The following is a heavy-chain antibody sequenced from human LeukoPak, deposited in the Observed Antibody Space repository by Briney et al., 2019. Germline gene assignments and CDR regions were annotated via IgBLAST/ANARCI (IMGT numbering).Heavy chain of an antibody. CDR2: MNPNSGNT. J-gene: IGHJ4*02. CDR3: ARLGGYCSSTGCLTDDY. V-gene: IGHV1-8*03. Sequence: ASVKVSCKASGYTFTSYDINWVRQATGQGLEWMGWMNPNSGNTGYAQKFQGRVTITRNTSISTAYMELSSLRSEDTAVYYCARLGGYCSSTGCLTDDYWGQGTLVTVSS. CDR1: GYTFTSYD. D-gene: IGHD2-2*01.